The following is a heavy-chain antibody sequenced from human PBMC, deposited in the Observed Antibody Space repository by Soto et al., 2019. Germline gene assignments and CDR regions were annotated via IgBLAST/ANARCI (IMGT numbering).Heavy chain of an antibody. Sequence: SETLSLTCTVSGGSISSYYWSWIRQPPGKGLEWIGYIYYSGSTNYNPSLKSRVTISVDTSKNQFSLKLSSVTAADTAVYYCARLPCSGGSCPIDYWGQGTLVTVSS. J-gene: IGHJ4*02. CDR1: GGSISSYY. CDR2: IYYSGST. D-gene: IGHD2-15*01. V-gene: IGHV4-59*08. CDR3: ARLPCSGGSCPIDY.